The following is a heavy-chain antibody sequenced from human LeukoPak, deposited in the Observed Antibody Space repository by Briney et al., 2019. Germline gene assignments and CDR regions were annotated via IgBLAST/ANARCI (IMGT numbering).Heavy chain of an antibody. V-gene: IGHV3-23*01. CDR1: GFTFSSYG. Sequence: SGGSLRLSCAASGFTFSSYGMSWVRQAPGKGLEWVSAISGSGGSTYYADSVKGRFTISRDNSKNTLYLQMNSLRAEDTAVYYCAKVTPDYYDSSGYSDYWGQGALVTVSS. D-gene: IGHD3-22*01. CDR3: AKVTPDYYDSSGYSDY. J-gene: IGHJ4*02. CDR2: ISGSGGST.